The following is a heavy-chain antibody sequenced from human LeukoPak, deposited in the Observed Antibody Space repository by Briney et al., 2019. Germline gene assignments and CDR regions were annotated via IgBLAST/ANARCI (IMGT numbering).Heavy chain of an antibody. CDR1: GYTFTSNY. V-gene: IGHV1-46*01. CDR3: SRELERSYFDY. J-gene: IGHJ4*02. CDR2: TNTSDSST. D-gene: IGHD5-24*01. Sequence: DSVTLSCKASGYTFTSNYIHWVRHPPGQGLELKGITNTSDSSTTYAQQFQGRLTITSANSTSTHYRERISLTSAATAVYYCSRELERSYFDYWGQGTLVTVSS.